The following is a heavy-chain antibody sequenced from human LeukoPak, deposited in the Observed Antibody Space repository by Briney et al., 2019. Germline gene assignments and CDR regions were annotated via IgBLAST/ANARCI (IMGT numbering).Heavy chain of an antibody. CDR1: GGSISRSSYY. D-gene: IGHD5-18*01. Sequence: KPSETLSLTCTVSGGSISRSSYYWGWIRQPPGKGLEWIGSIYYSGSTYCSPSLKSRVTISVDLSKNQFSLKLSTVTAADTAVYYCATHYYTYGFFDYWGQGTLVSVSS. V-gene: IGHV4-39*01. CDR3: ATHYYTYGFFDY. J-gene: IGHJ4*02. CDR2: IYYSGST.